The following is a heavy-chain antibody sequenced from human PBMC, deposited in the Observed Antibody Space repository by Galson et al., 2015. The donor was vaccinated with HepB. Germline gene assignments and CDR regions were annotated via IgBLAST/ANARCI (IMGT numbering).Heavy chain of an antibody. CDR3: AREVYDFWSGYYPLLVGMDV. CDR1: GFTFSSYA. CDR2: ISYDGSNK. V-gene: IGHV3-30-3*01. J-gene: IGHJ6*02. Sequence: SLRLSCAASGFTFSSYAMHWVRQAPGKGLEWVAVISYDGSNKYYADSVKGRFTISRDNSKNTLYLQMNSLRAEDTAVYYCAREVYDFWSGYYPLLVGMDVWGQGTTVTVSS. D-gene: IGHD3-3*01.